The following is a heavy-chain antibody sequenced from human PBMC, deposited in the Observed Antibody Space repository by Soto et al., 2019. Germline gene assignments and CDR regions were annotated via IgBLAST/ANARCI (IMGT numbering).Heavy chain of an antibody. CDR1: GYTFTGYY. J-gene: IGHJ6*04. CDR2: INPNSGGT. D-gene: IGHD3-9*01. Sequence: GASVKVSCKASGYTFTGYYMHWVRQAPGQGLEWMGWINPNSGGTNYAQKFQGWVTMTRDTSISTAYMELSRLRSDDTAVYYCARESAPEYYDILTGYYIGTHTRGMDVWGKGTTVTVSS. CDR3: ARESAPEYYDILTGYYIGTHTRGMDV. V-gene: IGHV1-2*04.